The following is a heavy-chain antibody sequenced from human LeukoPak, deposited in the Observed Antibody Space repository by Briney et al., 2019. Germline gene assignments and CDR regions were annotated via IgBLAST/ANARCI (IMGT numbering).Heavy chain of an antibody. V-gene: IGHV3-48*04. Sequence: QTGGSLRLSCAASGFTFSSYSMNWVRQAPGKGLEWVSYISSSSSTIYYADSVKGRFTISRDNAKNSLYLQMNSLRAEDTAVYYCARAGLVYYDSSGFDYWGQGTLVTVSS. CDR2: ISSSSSTI. J-gene: IGHJ4*02. D-gene: IGHD3-22*01. CDR3: ARAGLVYYDSSGFDY. CDR1: GFTFSSYS.